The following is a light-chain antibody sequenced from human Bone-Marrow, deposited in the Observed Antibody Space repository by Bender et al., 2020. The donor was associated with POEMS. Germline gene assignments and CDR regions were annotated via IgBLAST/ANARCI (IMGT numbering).Light chain of an antibody. J-gene: IGLJ3*02. CDR1: SGSIAGSF. V-gene: IGLV6-57*01. CDR2: EDH. Sequence: NFMLTQPHSMSASPGRSVTISCTRSSGSIAGSFVHWYQQRPGSSPTTIMYEDHQRPSGVPDRFSGSVDSSSNSASLTISGLRFEDEADYYCQSYDPSNRAVFGGGTKLTVL. CDR3: QSYDPSNRAV.